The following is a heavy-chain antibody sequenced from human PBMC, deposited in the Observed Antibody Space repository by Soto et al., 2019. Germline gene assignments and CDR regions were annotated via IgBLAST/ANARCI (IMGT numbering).Heavy chain of an antibody. CDR3: ASDPHEFWTSYWFDP. CDR1: GYTFNTYG. J-gene: IGHJ5*02. V-gene: IGHV1-18*01. CDR2: ISAYDGKT. D-gene: IGHD3-3*01. Sequence: GASVKVSYKTSGYTFNTYGINWVRQTPGKGLELMGCISAYDGKTTYAEKFQGRVTMTTDTCTSTAYMELRSLRSDETAIYYCASDPHEFWTSYWFDPWGQGTPVTVSS.